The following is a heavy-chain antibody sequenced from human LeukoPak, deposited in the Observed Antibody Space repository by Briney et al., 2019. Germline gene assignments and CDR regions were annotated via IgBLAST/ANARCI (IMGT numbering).Heavy chain of an antibody. Sequence: GGTLRLSCAASGFTFSSYAMSWVRQAPGKGLEWVSAISGSGGSTYYADSVKGRFTISRDNSKNTLYLQMNSLRAEDTAVYYCAKSPAYCGGDCYPTNFDYWGQGTLVTVSS. CDR2: ISGSGGST. J-gene: IGHJ4*02. V-gene: IGHV3-23*01. CDR3: AKSPAYCGGDCYPTNFDY. D-gene: IGHD2-21*02. CDR1: GFTFSSYA.